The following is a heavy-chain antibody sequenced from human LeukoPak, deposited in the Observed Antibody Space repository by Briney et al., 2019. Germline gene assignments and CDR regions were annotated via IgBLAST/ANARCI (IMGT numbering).Heavy chain of an antibody. D-gene: IGHD2-2*01. CDR2: INHSGST. Sequence: SETLSLTCAVYGGSFSGYYWSWIRQPPGKRLEWIGEINHSGSTNNNPSPKSRVTISVDTSKNQFSLKLSSVTAADTAVYYCARGKGMQIVVVPAAHEGWFDPWGQGTLVTVSS. V-gene: IGHV4-34*01. CDR3: ARGKGMQIVVVPAAHEGWFDP. J-gene: IGHJ5*02. CDR1: GGSFSGYY.